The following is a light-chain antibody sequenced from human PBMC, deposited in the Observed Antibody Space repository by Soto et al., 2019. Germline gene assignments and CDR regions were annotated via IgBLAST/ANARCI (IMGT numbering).Light chain of an antibody. V-gene: IGLV1-44*01. Sequence: QSVLTQPPSASGTPGQRVTISCAGSSSNIGSNTVNWYQLGPGTAPKLLIYNNNQRPSGVPDRFAGSKSGTSASLAISGLQAEDEGDFYCAAWDDRLNGWVLGGGTKLTVL. J-gene: IGLJ3*02. CDR1: SSNIGSNT. CDR3: AAWDDRLNGWV. CDR2: NNN.